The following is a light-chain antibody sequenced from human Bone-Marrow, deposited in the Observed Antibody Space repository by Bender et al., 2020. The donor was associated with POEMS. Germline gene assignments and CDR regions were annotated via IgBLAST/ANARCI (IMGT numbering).Light chain of an antibody. CDR1: TSDIGNYNY. CDR3: AAWDDSLSGIV. Sequence: QSALTQPRSVSGSPGQSVTISCTGTTSDIGNYNYVSWYQQNPGKAPKLLIYDVSKRPSGVPDRFSGSKSGNTASLTISGLRSEDEADYFCAAWDDSLSGIVFGGGTKLTVL. CDR2: DVS. V-gene: IGLV2-11*01. J-gene: IGLJ2*01.